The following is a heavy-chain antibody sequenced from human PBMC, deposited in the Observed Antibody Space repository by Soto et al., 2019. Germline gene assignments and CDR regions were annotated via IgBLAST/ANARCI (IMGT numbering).Heavy chain of an antibody. D-gene: IGHD3-9*01. CDR1: GFTFSSYG. Sequence: PGGSLRLSCAASGFTFSSYGMHWVRQAPGKGLEWVAVISYDGSNKSYADSVKGRFTISRDNSKNTLYLQMNSLRAEDTAVYYCAKGSGYDILTGYYYYGMGVWGQGTTVTVSS. J-gene: IGHJ6*02. CDR3: AKGSGYDILTGYYYYGMGV. V-gene: IGHV3-30*18. CDR2: ISYDGSNK.